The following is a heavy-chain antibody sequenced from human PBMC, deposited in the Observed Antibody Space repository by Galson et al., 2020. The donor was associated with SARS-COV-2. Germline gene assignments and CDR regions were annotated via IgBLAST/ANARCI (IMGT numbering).Heavy chain of an antibody. CDR3: ARVGYYGSSPYGVDV. D-gene: IGHD3-10*01. Sequence: SETLSLTCTVSGDSIDSGGYYWSWIRQHPGKGLEWIGYIYYSGSTYYNPSLQSRVTISVDTSKNQFSLRLRSVTAADTAVYYCARVGYYGSSPYGVDVWGQGSTVTVSS. J-gene: IGHJ6*02. CDR2: IYYSGST. V-gene: IGHV4-31*03. CDR1: GDSIDSGGYY.